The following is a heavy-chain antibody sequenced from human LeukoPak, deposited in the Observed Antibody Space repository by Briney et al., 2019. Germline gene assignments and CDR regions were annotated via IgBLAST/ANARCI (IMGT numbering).Heavy chain of an antibody. CDR1: GYTFTGYY. V-gene: IGHV1-2*02. D-gene: IGHD1-26*01. J-gene: IGHJ6*03. CDR3: ARNSGSYVDYMDV. CDR2: INPNSGGT. Sequence: ASVKVSCKASGYTFTGYYIHWVRQAPGQGLEWMGWINPNSGGTNYAQKFQGRVTMTRDTSISTAYMELSRLRSDDTAVYYCARNSGSYVDYMDVWGKGTTVTVSS.